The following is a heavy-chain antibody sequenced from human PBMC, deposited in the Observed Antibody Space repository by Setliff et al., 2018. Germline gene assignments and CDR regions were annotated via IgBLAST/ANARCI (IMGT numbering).Heavy chain of an antibody. D-gene: IGHD2-2*01. Sequence: ASVKVSCKTSGYNFITTGISWVRQAPGQGPEWMGCISPYNGNTNYAQKFRDRVTMTTDASTNTAYMELRSLTSDDTAVYYCARDTCSLTSCQDDYFDYWGQGTLVTVS. J-gene: IGHJ4*02. CDR2: ISPYNGNT. CDR3: ARDTCSLTSCQDDYFDY. CDR1: GYNFITTG. V-gene: IGHV1-18*01.